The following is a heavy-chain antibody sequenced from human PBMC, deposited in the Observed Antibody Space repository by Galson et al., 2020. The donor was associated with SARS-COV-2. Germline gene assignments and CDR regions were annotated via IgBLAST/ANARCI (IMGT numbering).Heavy chain of an antibody. CDR1: GFTFSEHY. CDR3: VRGTDGSYYH. J-gene: IGHJ4*02. D-gene: IGHD1-26*01. CDR2: SRTKADSYTT. Sequence: GESLKLSCAASGFTFSEHYMDWVRQAPGKGLEWVGRSRTKADSYTTEYAASVKGRFTISRDDSKNSLYLQMNSLKTGDTAVYYCVRGTDGSYYHWGQGTLVTVS. V-gene: IGHV3-72*01.